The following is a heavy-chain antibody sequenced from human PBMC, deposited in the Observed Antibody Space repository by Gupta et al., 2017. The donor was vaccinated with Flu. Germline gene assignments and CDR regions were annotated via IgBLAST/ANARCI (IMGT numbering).Heavy chain of an antibody. CDR3: AREIAAAGYCFDY. J-gene: IGHJ4*02. CDR2: IWYDGSNK. CDR1: GFTLSSYG. V-gene: IGHV3-33*01. Sequence: QVQLVESGGGVVQPGRSLRLSCAAAGFTLSSYGMHWVRQAPGKGLEWVGVIWYDGSNKYYADSVKGRFTISRDNSKNTLYLQMNSLRAEDTAVYYCAREIAAAGYCFDYWGQGTLVTVSS. D-gene: IGHD6-13*01.